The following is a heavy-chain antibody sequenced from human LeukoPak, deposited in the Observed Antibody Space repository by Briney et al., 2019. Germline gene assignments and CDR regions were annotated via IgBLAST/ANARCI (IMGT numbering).Heavy chain of an antibody. J-gene: IGHJ5*02. Sequence: ASVKVSCKASGYTFTGYYMHWVRQAPGQGLEWMGWINPNSGGTNYAQKFQGRVTMTRDTSISTAYMELSRLRSDDTAVYYCARDALLWFGELSCWFDPWGQGTLVTVSS. CDR1: GYTFTGYY. CDR2: INPNSGGT. D-gene: IGHD3-10*01. CDR3: ARDALLWFGELSCWFDP. V-gene: IGHV1-2*02.